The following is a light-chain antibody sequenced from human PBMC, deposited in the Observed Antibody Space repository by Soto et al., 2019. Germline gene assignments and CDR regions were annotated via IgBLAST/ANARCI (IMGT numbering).Light chain of an antibody. CDR1: QSVSSTY. J-gene: IGKJ2*02. Sequence: EIVLTQSPGTLSLSPGERATLSCRASQSVSSTYLAWYQQKPGQAPRLLIYGASSRATGIPDRFSGSGSGTDFTLTISRLEPEDFEVYYCQHYATSPRTFGQGTELEIK. CDR3: QHYATSPRT. V-gene: IGKV3-20*01. CDR2: GAS.